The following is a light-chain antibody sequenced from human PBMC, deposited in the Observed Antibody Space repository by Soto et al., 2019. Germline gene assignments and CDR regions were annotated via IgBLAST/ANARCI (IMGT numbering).Light chain of an antibody. CDR2: AAS. J-gene: IGKJ1*01. CDR1: QSISSY. V-gene: IGKV1-39*01. CDR3: QQSYSWT. Sequence: DVQMNQSPSSLSASVGDRVTITCRASQSISSYLNWYQQKPGKAPKLLIYAASSLQSGVPSRFSGSGSGTDFTLTISSLQPEDFATYYCQQSYSWTFGQGTKVE.